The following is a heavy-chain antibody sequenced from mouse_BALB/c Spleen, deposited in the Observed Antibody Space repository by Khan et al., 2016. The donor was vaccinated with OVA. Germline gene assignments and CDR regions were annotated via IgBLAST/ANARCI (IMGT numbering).Heavy chain of an antibody. CDR3: ARDRSYMHRGFAY. Sequence: QMQLEESGPGLVAPSQSLSITCTVSGFSLTDYNVNWVRQPPGKGLEWLGMIWGDGSTDYNSALKSRLSISKDNSKSQVFLKMNSLQTDDTARYXCARDRSYMHRGFAYWGQGTLVTVSA. V-gene: IGHV2-6-7*01. CDR2: IWGDGST. D-gene: IGHD1-1*01. J-gene: IGHJ3*01. CDR1: GFSLTDYN.